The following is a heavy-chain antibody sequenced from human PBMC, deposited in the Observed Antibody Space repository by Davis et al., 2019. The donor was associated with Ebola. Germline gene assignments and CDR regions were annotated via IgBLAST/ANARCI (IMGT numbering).Heavy chain of an antibody. D-gene: IGHD5-18*01. V-gene: IGHV3-53*01. CDR1: GFTVSSSY. CDR3: ARDRKVQLWLIAPPGLDY. Sequence: GESLKISCAASGFTVSSSYMSWVRQAPGKGLECVSVIYSGGTTYYADSVKGRFTISRDNSKNTLYLQMNSLRAEDTAVYYCARDRKVQLWLIAPPGLDYWGQGTLVTVSS. CDR2: IYSGGTT. J-gene: IGHJ4*02.